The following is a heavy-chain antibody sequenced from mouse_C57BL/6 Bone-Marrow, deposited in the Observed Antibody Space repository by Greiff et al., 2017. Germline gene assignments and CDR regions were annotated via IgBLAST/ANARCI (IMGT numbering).Heavy chain of an antibody. J-gene: IGHJ2*01. V-gene: IGHV6-3*01. Sequence: EVQLLQSGGGLVQPGGSMKLSCVASGFTFSNYWMNWVRQSPEQGLEWVAQIRLKSDNYASHYADSVKGRFTISRDSSTSSLHLQMHNLRAADTDISDCTGGDYDSNFDYWGQGTTLTVSS. CDR2: IRLKSDNYAS. CDR3: TGGDYDSNFDY. CDR1: GFTFSNYW. D-gene: IGHD1-1*01.